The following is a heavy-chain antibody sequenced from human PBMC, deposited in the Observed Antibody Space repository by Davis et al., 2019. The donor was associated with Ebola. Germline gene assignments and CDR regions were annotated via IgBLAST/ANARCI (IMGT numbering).Heavy chain of an antibody. CDR2: IYQSGST. Sequence: MPSETLSLTCTVSGGSISSSNYYWGWIRQPPGKGLEWIGSIYQSGSTHYNPSLKSRVTISVDTSKNQFSLKLSSVTAADTAVYYCAREDFWSGYYTGDYWGQGTLVTVSS. CDR1: GGSISSSNYY. D-gene: IGHD3-3*01. V-gene: IGHV4-39*02. J-gene: IGHJ4*02. CDR3: AREDFWSGYYTGDY.